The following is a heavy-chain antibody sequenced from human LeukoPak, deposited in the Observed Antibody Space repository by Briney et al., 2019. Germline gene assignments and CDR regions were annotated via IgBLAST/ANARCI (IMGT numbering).Heavy chain of an antibody. V-gene: IGHV1-46*01. CDR3: ARSNNYYESSGYYAKTRRDFDY. J-gene: IGHJ4*02. D-gene: IGHD3-22*01. CDR2: INPSGGST. Sequence: EASVKVSCKASGYTFTSYYMHWVRQAPGQGLEWMGIINPSGGSTSYAQKFQGRGTMTRATSTSTVYMELSSLRSEDTAVYYCARSNNYYESSGYYAKTRRDFDYWGQGTLVTVSS. CDR1: GYTFTSYY.